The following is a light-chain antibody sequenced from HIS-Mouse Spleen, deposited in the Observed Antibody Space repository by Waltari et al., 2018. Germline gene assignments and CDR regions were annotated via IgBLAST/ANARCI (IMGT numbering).Light chain of an antibody. J-gene: IGLJ1*01. V-gene: IGLV2-11*01. CDR1: SSDGGVYNY. CDR2: DVS. CDR3: CSYAGSYSYV. Sequence: QSALTQPRSVSGSPGQSVTISCPGTSSDGGVYNYVSWYQQHPGKAPTLMIYDVSKRPSGVPDRFSGSKSGNTASLTISGLQAEDEADYYCCSYAGSYSYVFGTGTKVTVL.